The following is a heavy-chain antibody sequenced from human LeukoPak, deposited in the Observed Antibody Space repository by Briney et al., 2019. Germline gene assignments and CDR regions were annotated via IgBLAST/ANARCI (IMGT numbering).Heavy chain of an antibody. CDR1: GYSFTSYW. CDR3: ARQGSTSSWYKFDY. Sequence: KPGESLKISCRGSGYSFTSYWIAWVRQMPGKGLEWMVIIYPGDSDTRYSPSFQGQVTISADKSISTAYLQWSSLEASDTAMYYCARQGSTSSWYKFDYWGQGTLVTVS. CDR2: IYPGDSDT. D-gene: IGHD6-13*01. V-gene: IGHV5-51*01. J-gene: IGHJ4*02.